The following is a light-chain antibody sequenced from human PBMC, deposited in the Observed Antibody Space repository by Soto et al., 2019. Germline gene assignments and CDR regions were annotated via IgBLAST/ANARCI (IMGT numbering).Light chain of an antibody. V-gene: IGLV2-23*02. J-gene: IGLJ1*01. CDR1: SADVGSYDL. CDR2: EVN. Sequence: QSVLTRPASVSGSPGQSITISCTGTSADVGSYDLVSWYQHLPGRAPKLMIYEVNQRPSGVSNRFSASKSGNTASLTISGLQAEDEADYYCCSYAGTTGFYVFGTGTKLTVL. CDR3: CSYAGTTGFYV.